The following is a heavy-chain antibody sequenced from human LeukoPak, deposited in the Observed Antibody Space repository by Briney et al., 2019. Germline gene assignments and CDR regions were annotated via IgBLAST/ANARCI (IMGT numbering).Heavy chain of an antibody. CDR3: AKALAQYNWFDP. D-gene: IGHD6-13*01. Sequence: PGGCLRLSCAASGFSFSTLWMSWVRQAPGKGLEWVANINEGGSADYYADSVRGRFTISRDNAKNSLHLQMNSLRAEDTAVYYCAKALAQYNWFDPWGQGTLVTVSS. CDR2: INEGGSAD. CDR1: GFSFSTLW. J-gene: IGHJ5*02. V-gene: IGHV3-7*01.